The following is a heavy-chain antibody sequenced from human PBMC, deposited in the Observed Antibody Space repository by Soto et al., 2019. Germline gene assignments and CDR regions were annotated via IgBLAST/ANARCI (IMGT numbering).Heavy chain of an antibody. CDR2: IYYSGSA. Sequence: KASETLSLTCTVCGDSVTSVSDYWSWIRQPPGKGLEWNGYIYYSGSADYNPSLGSRVTISIDTSKNQFSLKLTSVTAADTAVYYCARGVGFGSYYYHLDRGRQGTTVT. CDR1: GDSVTSVSDY. D-gene: IGHD3-10*01. J-gene: IGHJ6*02. V-gene: IGHV4-61*01. CDR3: ARGVGFGSYYYHLDR.